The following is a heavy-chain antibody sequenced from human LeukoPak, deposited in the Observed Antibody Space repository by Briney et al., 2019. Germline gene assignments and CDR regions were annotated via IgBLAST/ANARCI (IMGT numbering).Heavy chain of an antibody. CDR2: ISSSSSYI. CDR1: GFTFSSYS. V-gene: IGHV3-21*01. D-gene: IGHD2-8*01. J-gene: IGHJ4*02. CDR3: AREDGYCTNGVCSNLYYFDY. Sequence: GGALRLSCAASGFTFSSYSMNWGRQAPGKGREWGSSISSSSSYIYYADSVKGRFTLSRDNAKNSRYLQMTRLRAEDTAVYYCAREDGYCTNGVCSNLYYFDYWGQGPLVTVS.